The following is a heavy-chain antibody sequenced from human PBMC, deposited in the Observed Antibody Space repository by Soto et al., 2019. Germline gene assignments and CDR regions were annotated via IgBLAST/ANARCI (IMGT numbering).Heavy chain of an antibody. CDR2: IIPIFGGP. J-gene: IGHJ4*02. D-gene: IGHD2-21*01. Sequence: QVQLVQSGAEVQKPGSSVKVSCKASGGSFSDYAISWVRQAPGQGLEWMGGIIPIFGGPTYTQNFQGRVTITEDVSTSTAYMELSSLSSEDPAVYYCATSDAAVINPSFDYGGQGTLVTVSS. V-gene: IGHV1-69*01. CDR3: ATSDAAVINPSFDY. CDR1: GGSFSDYA.